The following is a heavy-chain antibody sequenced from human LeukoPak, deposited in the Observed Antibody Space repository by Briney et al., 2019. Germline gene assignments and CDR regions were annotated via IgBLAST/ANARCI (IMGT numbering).Heavy chain of an antibody. J-gene: IGHJ3*02. V-gene: IGHV4-59*12. D-gene: IGHD5-12*01. CDR3: ARGHIVATDDAFDI. CDR1: GGSISSYY. Sequence: SETLSLTCTVSGGSISSYYWSWIRQPPGKGLEWIGYIYYSGSTNYNPSLKSRVTISVDTSKNQFSLKLSSVTAADTAVYYCARGHIVATDDAFDIWGQGTMVTVSS. CDR2: IYYSGST.